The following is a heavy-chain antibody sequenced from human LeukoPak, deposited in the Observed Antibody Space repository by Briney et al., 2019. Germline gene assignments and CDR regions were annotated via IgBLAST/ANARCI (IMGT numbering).Heavy chain of an antibody. V-gene: IGHV4-30-4*08. J-gene: IGHJ4*02. CDR1: GGSLSSGDYY. D-gene: IGHD4-11*01. CDR2: IYYSGST. Sequence: PSETLSLTCTVSGGSLSSGDYYWSWIRQPPGKGLEWLGYIYYSGSTYYNPSLKSRVTTSVDTSKNQFSLKLSSVTAADTAVYYCARRLSYSNLLYWGQGTLVTVSS. CDR3: ARRLSYSNLLY.